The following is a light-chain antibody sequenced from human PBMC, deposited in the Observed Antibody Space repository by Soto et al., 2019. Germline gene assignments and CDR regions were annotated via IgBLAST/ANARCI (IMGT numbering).Light chain of an antibody. CDR1: SSDVGGYNY. V-gene: IGLV2-14*01. Sequence: QSALTQPASVSGSPGQSITISCTGTSSDVGGYNYVSWYQQHPGKAPKLMIYDVSNRPSGVSNRFSGSKSGNTASLPISGLQAEDEADYYCSSYTSRSTPVFGGGTQLTVL. CDR2: DVS. J-gene: IGLJ2*01. CDR3: SSYTSRSTPV.